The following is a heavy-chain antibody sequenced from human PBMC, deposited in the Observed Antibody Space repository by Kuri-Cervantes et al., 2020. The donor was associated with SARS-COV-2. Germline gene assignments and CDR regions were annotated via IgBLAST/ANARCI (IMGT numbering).Heavy chain of an antibody. V-gene: IGHV4-38-2*02. CDR3: ARERKPLDAFDI. CDR1: DFSISSDYY. CDR2: IYHDGST. J-gene: IGHJ3*02. Sequence: SQTLSLTCAVSDFSISSDYYWAWIRQPPRKGLEWIGNIYHDGSTYYNPSLKSRVTISVDTSKNQFSLKLSSVTAADTAVYYCARERKPLDAFDIWGQGTMVTVSS.